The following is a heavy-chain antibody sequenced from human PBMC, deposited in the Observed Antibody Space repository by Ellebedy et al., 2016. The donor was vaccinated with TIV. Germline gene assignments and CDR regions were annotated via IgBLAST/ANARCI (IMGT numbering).Heavy chain of an antibody. CDR3: ARGGFYYGSASYYPFDF. Sequence: AASVKVSCKASGYTFTNYDINWVRQATGHGLEWMGWMNPNSGRTGYAQKFQGRVTMTRNTSITTAYMELRSLRSEDTAVYYCARGGFYYGSASYYPFDFWGQGTLITVSS. J-gene: IGHJ4*02. CDR2: MNPNSGRT. D-gene: IGHD3-10*01. CDR1: GYTFTNYD. V-gene: IGHV1-8*01.